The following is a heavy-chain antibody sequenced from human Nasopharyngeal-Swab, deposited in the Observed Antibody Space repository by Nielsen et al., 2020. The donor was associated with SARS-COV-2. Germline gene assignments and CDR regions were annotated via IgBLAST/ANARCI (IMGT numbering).Heavy chain of an antibody. D-gene: IGHD3-3*01. CDR3: ARERRPGTIFGVVTTLDY. V-gene: IGHV3-48*03. CDR2: ISSSGTTI. CDR1: GFTFSSYE. Sequence: GGSLRLSCAASGFTFSSYEMNWVRQAPGKGLEWLSYISSSGTTIYYADSVKGRFTIYRDNAKNSLYLQMNSLRAEDTAVYYCARERRPGTIFGVVTTLDYWGQGTLVTVSS. J-gene: IGHJ4*02.